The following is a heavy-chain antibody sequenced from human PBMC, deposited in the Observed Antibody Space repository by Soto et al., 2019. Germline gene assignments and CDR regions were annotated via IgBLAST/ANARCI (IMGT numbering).Heavy chain of an antibody. CDR1: GFTFSSYG. Sequence: GGSLRLSCAASGFTFSSYGMHWVRQAPGKGLEWVAVISYDGSNKYYADSVKGRFTISRDNSKNTLYLQMNSLRAEDTAVYYCEKPHIRVDGPYVFDYWGQGTLVTVSS. CDR2: ISYDGSNK. D-gene: IGHD6-19*01. V-gene: IGHV3-30*18. J-gene: IGHJ4*02. CDR3: EKPHIRVDGPYVFDY.